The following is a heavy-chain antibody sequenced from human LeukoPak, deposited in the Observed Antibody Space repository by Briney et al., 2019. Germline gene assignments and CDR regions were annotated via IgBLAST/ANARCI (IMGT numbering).Heavy chain of an antibody. CDR1: GGSISSDY. J-gene: IGHJ4*02. CDR2: IYYTGST. D-gene: IGHD1-26*01. Sequence: SETLSLTCPVSGGSISSDYWSWIRQPPGKGLERIGYIYYTGSTNYNPSLKSRVAISLDRSKNQFSLKLNSVTAADTAVYYCARDSGMVALDYWGQGTLVTVSS. CDR3: ARDSGMVALDY. V-gene: IGHV4-59*01.